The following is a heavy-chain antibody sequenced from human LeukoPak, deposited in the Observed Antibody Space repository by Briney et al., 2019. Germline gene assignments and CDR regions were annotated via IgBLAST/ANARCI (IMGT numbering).Heavy chain of an antibody. D-gene: IGHD1-26*01. V-gene: IGHV1-46*01. CDR1: GYTFTSYY. J-gene: IGHJ4*02. Sequence: ASVKVSCKASGYTFTSYYMHWVRQAPGQGLEGMGIINPSGGSTSYAQKFQGRVTMTRDTSTSTVYMELSSLRSEDTAVYYCPRDGSGSRTDLDHWGQGTLVTVSS. CDR2: INPSGGST. CDR3: PRDGSGSRTDLDH.